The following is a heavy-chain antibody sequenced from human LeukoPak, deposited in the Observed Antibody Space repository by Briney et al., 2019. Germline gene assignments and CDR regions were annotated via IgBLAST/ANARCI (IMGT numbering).Heavy chain of an antibody. Sequence: GGSLRLSCAASGFTFSSYAMSWVRQAPGKGLEWVSAISVSGGSTYYADSVKGRFTISRDNSYNTLYLQMNSLRAEDTAVYYCAKEAPVLLWFGELLDYWGQGTLVTVSS. CDR1: GFTFSSYA. D-gene: IGHD3-10*01. CDR2: ISVSGGST. CDR3: AKEAPVLLWFGELLDY. V-gene: IGHV3-23*01. J-gene: IGHJ4*02.